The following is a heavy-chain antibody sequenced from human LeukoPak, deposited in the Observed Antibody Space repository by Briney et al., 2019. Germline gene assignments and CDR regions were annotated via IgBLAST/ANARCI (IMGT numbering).Heavy chain of an antibody. J-gene: IGHJ4*02. CDR2: IYSGGST. V-gene: IGHV3-53*01. D-gene: IGHD4/OR15-4a*01. Sequence: GGSLRLSCAASGFTVSSNYMSWVRQAPGKGLEWVSVIYSGGSTYYADSVKGRFTISRDNSKNTLYLQMNSLRAEDTAVYYCAKVGLTRGYYFDYWGQRTLVTVSS. CDR1: GFTVSSNY. CDR3: AKVGLTRGYYFDY.